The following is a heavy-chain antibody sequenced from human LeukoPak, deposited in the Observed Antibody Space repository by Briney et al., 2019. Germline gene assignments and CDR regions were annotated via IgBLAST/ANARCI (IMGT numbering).Heavy chain of an antibody. J-gene: IGHJ4*02. V-gene: IGHV3-23*01. CDR2: ISGSGGST. CDR1: GFTFSSYA. CDR3: AKLASWYNWNLDY. Sequence: TGGSLRLSCAASGFTFSSYAMSWVRRAPGKGLEWVSAISGSGGSTYYADSVKGRFTISRDNSKNTLYLQMNSLRAEDTAVYYCAKLASWYNWNLDYWGQGTLVTVSS. D-gene: IGHD1-20*01.